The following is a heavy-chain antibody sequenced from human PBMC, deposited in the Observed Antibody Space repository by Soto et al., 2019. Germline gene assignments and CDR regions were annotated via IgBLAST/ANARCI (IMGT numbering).Heavy chain of an antibody. J-gene: IGHJ4*02. CDR1: GYTFTSYG. CDR2: ISTYNGNT. V-gene: IGHV1-18*01. CDR3: AREMVRGVGSDY. Sequence: QVQLVQSGAEVKKPGGSLKVSRKASGYTFTSYGISWVRQAPGQGLEWMGWISTYNGNTKYAQKLQGRVTMTTDTSTSTAYMELRSLRSDDTAVFYCAREMVRGVGSDYWGQGTLVTVSS. D-gene: IGHD3-10*01.